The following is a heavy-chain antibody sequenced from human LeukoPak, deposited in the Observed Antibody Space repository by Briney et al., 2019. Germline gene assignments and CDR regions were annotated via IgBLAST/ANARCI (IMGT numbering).Heavy chain of an antibody. CDR2: INPSGGST. CDR3: AVPLLGLVWGTLTPTYYYGMDV. V-gene: IGHV1-46*01. J-gene: IGHJ6*02. Sequence: GASVKVSCKASGYTFTSYYMHWVRQAPGQGLEWMGIINPSGGSTSYAQKFQGRVTMTRDTSTSTVYMELSSLRSEDTAVYYCAVPLLGLVWGTLTPTYYYGMDVWGQGTTVTVSS. CDR1: GYTFTSYY. D-gene: IGHD3-16*01.